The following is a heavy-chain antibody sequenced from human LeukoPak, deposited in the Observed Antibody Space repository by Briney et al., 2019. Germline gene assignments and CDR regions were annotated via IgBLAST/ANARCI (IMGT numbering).Heavy chain of an antibody. V-gene: IGHV4-59*08. CDR1: GGSISSYY. Sequence: SETLSLTCTVSGGSISSYYWSWIRQPPGEGLEWIGSIYYNGNTDYNPSLKSRVTISGDTSNNPFSLKLSSVTAADTAVYYCARHGTQWLRYPNFDYWGQGTLVTVSS. J-gene: IGHJ4*02. CDR2: IYYNGNT. D-gene: IGHD6-19*01. CDR3: ARHGTQWLRYPNFDY.